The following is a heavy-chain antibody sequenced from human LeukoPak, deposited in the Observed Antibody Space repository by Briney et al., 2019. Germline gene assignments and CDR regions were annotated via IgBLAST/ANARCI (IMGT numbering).Heavy chain of an antibody. D-gene: IGHD1-26*01. CDR1: GGSFSGYY. CDR2: INHSGST. CDR3: ARGGGQY. V-gene: IGHV4-34*01. Sequence: SETLSLTCAVYGGSFSGYYWSWIRQPPGKGLEWIGEINHSGSTNYNPSLKSRVTISVDTSKNQFSLKLSSVTAADTAVYYCARGGGQYWGQGTLVTVSS. J-gene: IGHJ4*02.